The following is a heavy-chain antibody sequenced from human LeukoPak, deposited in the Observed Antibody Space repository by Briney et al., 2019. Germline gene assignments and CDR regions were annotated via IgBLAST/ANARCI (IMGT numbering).Heavy chain of an antibody. CDR3: AKFTVLSSGWPLDY. V-gene: IGHV3-7*03. Sequence: GGSLRLSCAASGFTFRNYWMDWVRQAPGKGLEWVANIKQDGSDIYYVGSVKGRFTISRDNSKNTLYLQMNSLRAEDTAVYYCAKFTVLSSGWPLDYWGQGTLVTVSS. CDR2: IKQDGSDI. CDR1: GFTFRNYW. J-gene: IGHJ4*02. D-gene: IGHD6-19*01.